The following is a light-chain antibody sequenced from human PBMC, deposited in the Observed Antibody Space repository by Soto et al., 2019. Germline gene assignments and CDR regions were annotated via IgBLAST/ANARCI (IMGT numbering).Light chain of an antibody. CDR2: DVS. J-gene: IGLJ1*01. CDR1: SSDVGGYNY. V-gene: IGLV2-11*01. CDR3: CSYAGSPRYV. Sequence: QSALTQPRSVSGSPGQSVTISCTGTSSDVGGYNYVSWYQQHPGKAPKVMIYDVSERPSGVPDRFSGSTSGNTASLTISGLQAEDEADYYCCSYAGSPRYVLGTGTKVTVL.